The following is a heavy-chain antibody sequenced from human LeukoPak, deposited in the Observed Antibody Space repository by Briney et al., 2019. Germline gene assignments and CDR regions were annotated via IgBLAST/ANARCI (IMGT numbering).Heavy chain of an antibody. CDR2: IYYSGST. D-gene: IGHD3-3*01. V-gene: IGHV4-59*01. J-gene: IGHJ5*02. CDR1: GGSISSYY. CDR3: ARERTDYDFWSVRRWETSNWFDP. Sequence: KPSETLSLTCTVSGGSISSYYWSWIRQPPGKGLEWIGYIYYSGSTNYNPSLKSRVTISVDTSKKQFSLKLSSVTAADTAVYYCARERTDYDFWSVRRWETSNWFDPWGQGTLVTVSS.